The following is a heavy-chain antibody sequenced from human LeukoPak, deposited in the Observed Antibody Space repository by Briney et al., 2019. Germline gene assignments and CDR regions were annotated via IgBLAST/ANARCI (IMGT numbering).Heavy chain of an antibody. CDR2: ISSSSSYI. Sequence: GGSLRLSCAASGFTFSSYSMNWVRQARGKGLEWVSSISSSSSYIYYADSVKGRFTSSRDNAKNSLYLQMNSLRAEDTAVYYCARDYYDTDYYYYYYMDVWGKGTTVTVSS. CDR3: ARDYYDTDYYYYYYMDV. CDR1: GFTFSSYS. J-gene: IGHJ6*03. D-gene: IGHD3-22*01. V-gene: IGHV3-21*01.